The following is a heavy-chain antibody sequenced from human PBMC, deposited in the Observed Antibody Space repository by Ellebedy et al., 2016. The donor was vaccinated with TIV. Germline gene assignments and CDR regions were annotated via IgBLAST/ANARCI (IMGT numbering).Heavy chain of an antibody. CDR1: GDSITRGDYY. J-gene: IGHJ4*02. Sequence: MPSETLSLTCAVSGDSITRGDYYWSWLRQPPGKGPEWIGYIYHTGSTYYNPSLKSRVAISVDTSNNHFSLKLSSVTAADTAVYYCARDPVGKRHFDFWGQGTLVTVSS. CDR3: ARDPVGKRHFDF. V-gene: IGHV4-30-4*01. D-gene: IGHD4-23*01. CDR2: IYHTGST.